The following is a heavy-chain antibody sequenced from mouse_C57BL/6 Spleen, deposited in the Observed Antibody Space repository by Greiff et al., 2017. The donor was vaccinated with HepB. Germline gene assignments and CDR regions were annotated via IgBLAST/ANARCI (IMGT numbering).Heavy chain of an antibody. CDR3: ARGAPITTVAHY. Sequence: EVMLVESGGGLVKPGGSLKLSCAASGFTFSDYGMHWVRQAPEKGLEWVAYISSGSSTIYYADTVKGRFTISRDNAKNTLFLQMTSLRAEDTAMYYGARGAPITTVAHYWGQGTTLTVSS. CDR2: ISSGSSTI. V-gene: IGHV5-17*01. J-gene: IGHJ2*01. D-gene: IGHD1-1*01. CDR1: GFTFSDYG.